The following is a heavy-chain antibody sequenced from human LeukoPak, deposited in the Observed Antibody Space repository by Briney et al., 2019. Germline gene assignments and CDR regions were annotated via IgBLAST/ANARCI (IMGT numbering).Heavy chain of an antibody. V-gene: IGHV3-30*18. CDR2: ISYDGSNK. CDR1: GFTFSSYA. D-gene: IGHD5-18*01. Sequence: PGGSLRLSCAASGFTFSSYAMSWVRQAPGKGLEWVAVISYDGSNKYYADSVKGRFTISRDNSKNTLYLQMNSLRAEDTAAYYCAKDRHSYGSATGYWGQGTLVTVSS. J-gene: IGHJ4*02. CDR3: AKDRHSYGSATGY.